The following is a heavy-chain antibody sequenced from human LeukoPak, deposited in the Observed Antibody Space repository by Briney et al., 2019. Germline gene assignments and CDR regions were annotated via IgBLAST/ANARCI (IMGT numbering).Heavy chain of an antibody. Sequence: GGSLRLSCSVSGFTFSTYVKHWVRQAPGKGLEYVSAISSNGDNTYYADSVKGRFTISRDNSKNTLYLQMSSLRPDDTAAYFCVRGTGYWGQGTLVTVSS. CDR3: VRGTGY. CDR1: GFTFSTYV. V-gene: IGHV3-64D*06. J-gene: IGHJ4*02. CDR2: ISSNGDNT.